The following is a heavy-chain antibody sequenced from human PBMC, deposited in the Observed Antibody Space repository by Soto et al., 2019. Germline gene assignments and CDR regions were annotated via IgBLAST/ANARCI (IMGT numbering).Heavy chain of an antibody. CDR3: ARVFQAVSGYDPLDAFDI. J-gene: IGHJ3*02. CDR1: GYTFTGYY. Sequence: ASVKVSCKASGYTFTGYYMHWVRQAPGQGLEWMGWINPNSGGTNYAQKLQGRVTMTRDTSISTAYMELSRLRSDDTAVYYCARVFQAVSGYDPLDAFDIWGQGTMVTVSS. V-gene: IGHV1-2*02. CDR2: INPNSGGT. D-gene: IGHD5-12*01.